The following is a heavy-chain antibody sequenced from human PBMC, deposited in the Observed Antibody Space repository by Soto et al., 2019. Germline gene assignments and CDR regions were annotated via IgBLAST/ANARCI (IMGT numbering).Heavy chain of an antibody. J-gene: IGHJ6*02. CDR3: ARDRYDYVWGSYRPPHGMDV. Sequence: GASVKVSFKASGYTFTSYDINWVRQATGQGLEWMGWMNPNSGNTGYAQKFQGRVTMTRNTSISTAYMELSSLRSEDTAVYYCARDRYDYVWGSYRPPHGMDVWGQGTTVTVSS. CDR1: GYTFTSYD. D-gene: IGHD3-16*02. V-gene: IGHV1-8*01. CDR2: MNPNSGNT.